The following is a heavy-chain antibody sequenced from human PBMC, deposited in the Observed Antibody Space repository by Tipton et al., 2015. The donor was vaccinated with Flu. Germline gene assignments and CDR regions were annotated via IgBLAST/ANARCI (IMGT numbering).Heavy chain of an antibody. Sequence: TLSLTCTVSGYSISSGYYWGWIRQPPGEGLEWIGSIYHSGSTYYNPSLKSRVTISVDTSKNQFSLKLSSVTAADTAVYYCARALSGYYSYAFDIWGQGTMVTVSS. V-gene: IGHV4-38-2*02. CDR2: IYHSGST. J-gene: IGHJ3*02. D-gene: IGHD3-22*01. CDR3: ARALSGYYSYAFDI. CDR1: GYSISSGYY.